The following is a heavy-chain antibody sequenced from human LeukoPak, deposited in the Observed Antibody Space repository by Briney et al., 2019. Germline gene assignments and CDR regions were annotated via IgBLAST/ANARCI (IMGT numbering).Heavy chain of an antibody. D-gene: IGHD3-16*01. CDR2: MNSDGRTI. J-gene: IGHJ4*02. CDR1: GFTFSTSW. V-gene: IGHV3-74*01. Sequence: PGGSQRLSCAASGFTFSTSWMHWVRQGPGKGPVWVSRMNSDGRTIDYADSVKGRFIISRDNAKNTLYLQMNSLRAEDTAVYYCSRAGGYRFDYWGQGTLVTVSS. CDR3: SRAGGYRFDY.